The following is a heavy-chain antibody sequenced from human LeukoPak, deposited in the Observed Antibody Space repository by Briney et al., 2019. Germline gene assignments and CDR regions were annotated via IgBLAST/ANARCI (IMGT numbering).Heavy chain of an antibody. CDR1: GYTLTELS. Sequence: ASVKVSCKVSGYTLTELSMHWVRQAHGKGLEWMGGFDPEDGETIYAQKFQGRVTMTEDTSTDTAYMELSSLRSEDTAVYYCATQKLAYCGGDCYSVGYWGQGTLVTVSS. D-gene: IGHD2-21*02. CDR2: FDPEDGET. V-gene: IGHV1-24*01. CDR3: ATQKLAYCGGDCYSVGY. J-gene: IGHJ4*02.